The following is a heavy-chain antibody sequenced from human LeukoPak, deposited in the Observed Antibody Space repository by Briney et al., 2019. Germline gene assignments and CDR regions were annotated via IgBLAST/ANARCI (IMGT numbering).Heavy chain of an antibody. CDR3: ARVVMVEAFDI. CDR2: IYSGGST. Sequence: GSLRLSCAASGFSVSSNYMNWVRQAPGKGLEWVSVIYSGGSTYYADSVKGRFTISRDNAKNSLYLQMNSLRAEDTAVYYCARVVMVEAFDIWGQGTMVTVSS. V-gene: IGHV3-53*01. D-gene: IGHD2-21*01. CDR1: GFSVSSNY. J-gene: IGHJ3*02.